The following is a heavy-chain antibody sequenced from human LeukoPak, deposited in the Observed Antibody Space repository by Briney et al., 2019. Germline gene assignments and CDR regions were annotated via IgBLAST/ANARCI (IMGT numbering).Heavy chain of an antibody. CDR1: GGSISSGSYY. Sequence: PSQTLSLTCTVSGGSISSGSYYWSWIRQPAGKGLEWIGRIYTSGSTNYNPSLKSRVTISVDTSKNQFSLKLSSVTAADTAVYYCARDSVYVYDFWSGYPTNWFDPWGQGTLVTVSS. V-gene: IGHV4-61*02. CDR3: ARDSVYVYDFWSGYPTNWFDP. D-gene: IGHD3-3*01. CDR2: IYTSGST. J-gene: IGHJ5*02.